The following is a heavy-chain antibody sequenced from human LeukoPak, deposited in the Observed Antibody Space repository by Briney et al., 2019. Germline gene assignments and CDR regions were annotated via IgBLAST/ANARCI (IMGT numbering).Heavy chain of an antibody. CDR1: GGSISSGGYY. Sequence: SETLSLTCTVSGGSISSGGYYWSWIRQPPGKGLEWIGYIYYSGSTNYNPSLKSRVTISVDTSKNQFSLKLSSVTAADTAVYYCARERGNWNDGFDDAFDIWGQGTMVTVSS. CDR2: IYYSGST. D-gene: IGHD1-20*01. J-gene: IGHJ3*02. CDR3: ARERGNWNDGFDDAFDI. V-gene: IGHV4-61*08.